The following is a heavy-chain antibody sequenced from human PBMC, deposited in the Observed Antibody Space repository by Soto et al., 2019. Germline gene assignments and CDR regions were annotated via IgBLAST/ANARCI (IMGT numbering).Heavy chain of an antibody. D-gene: IGHD2-2*01. Sequence: ASVKVSCKASGYTFTSYDINWVRQATGQGLEWMGWINPNIGNTGYAQKFQGRVTMTRNTSISTAYMELSSLRSEDTAVYYCARGSYCSSTSCYSGWFDPWGQGTLVTVSS. CDR3: ARGSYCSSTSCYSGWFDP. J-gene: IGHJ5*02. CDR1: GYTFTSYD. V-gene: IGHV1-8*01. CDR2: INPNIGNT.